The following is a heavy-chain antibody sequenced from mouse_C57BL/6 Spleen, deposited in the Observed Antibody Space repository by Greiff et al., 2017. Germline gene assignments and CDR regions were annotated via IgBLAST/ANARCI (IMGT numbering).Heavy chain of an antibody. V-gene: IGHV10-3*01. Sequence: EVQLVKSGGGLVQPKGSLKLSCAASGFTFNTYAMHWVRQAPGKGLEWVARIRSKSSNYATYYADSVKDRFTISRDDSQSMLYLQMNNLKTEDTAMYYCVRENGLRYYFDYWGQGTTLTVSS. J-gene: IGHJ2*01. D-gene: IGHD2-4*01. CDR3: VRENGLRYYFDY. CDR2: IRSKSSNYAT. CDR1: GFTFNTYA.